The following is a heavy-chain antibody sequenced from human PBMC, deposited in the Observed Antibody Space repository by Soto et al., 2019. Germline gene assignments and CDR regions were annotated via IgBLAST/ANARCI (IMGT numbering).Heavy chain of an antibody. V-gene: IGHV4-39*01. CDR3: AREYSARGGFDV. D-gene: IGHD3-10*01. Sequence: KTSETLSLTCTVSGGSISSSSYYWGWIRQPPGKGLEWIGSIYYSGSTYYNPSLKSRVTISVDTSKNQFSLKLSSVTAADTAVYYCAREYSARGGFDVWGQGTTVTVSS. CDR1: GGSISSSSYY. CDR2: IYYSGST. J-gene: IGHJ6*02.